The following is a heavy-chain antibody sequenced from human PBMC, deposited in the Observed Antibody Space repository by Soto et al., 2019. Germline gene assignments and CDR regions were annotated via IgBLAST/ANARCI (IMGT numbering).Heavy chain of an antibody. V-gene: IGHV3-23*01. Sequence: EVQLLESGGGLVQPGGSLRLSCAASGFTFSSYAMSWVRQAPGKGLVWVSAISGSGGSTYYADSVKGRFTISRDNSKNTLYLQIDSLRAEDTAVYYCAKAWYSGSYFAEYFQHWGQGTLVTVSS. CDR3: AKAWYSGSYFAEYFQH. J-gene: IGHJ1*01. CDR2: ISGSGGST. D-gene: IGHD1-26*01. CDR1: GFTFSSYA.